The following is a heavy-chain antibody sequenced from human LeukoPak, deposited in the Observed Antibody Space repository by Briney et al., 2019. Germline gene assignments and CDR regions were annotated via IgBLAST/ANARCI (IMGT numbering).Heavy chain of an antibody. D-gene: IGHD5-18*01. J-gene: IGHJ4*02. CDR3: ARRRALWLKAFDY. Sequence: SETLSLTCTVSGGSISSSSYFWGWIRQPPGKGLEWIGSIYYSGNTYYNPSLKSRVTISVDTSKNHFSLKLTSVTAADTAVYYCARRRALWLKAFDYWGQGTLVTVSS. V-gene: IGHV4-39*07. CDR1: GGSISSSSYF. CDR2: IYYSGNT.